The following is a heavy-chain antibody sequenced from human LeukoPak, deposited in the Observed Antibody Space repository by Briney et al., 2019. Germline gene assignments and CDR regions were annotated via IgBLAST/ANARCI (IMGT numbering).Heavy chain of an antibody. V-gene: IGHV3-30*18. CDR3: AKCPVTFGGVIVITSGYFDY. CDR1: GFTFSSYG. CDR2: ISYDGSNK. Sequence: GGSLRLSCAASGFTFSSYGMHWARQAPGKGLEWVAVISYDGSNKYYADSVKGRFTISRDNSKNTLHLQMNNLRAEDTALYYCAKCPVTFGGVIVITSGYFDYWGQGTLVTVSS. D-gene: IGHD3-16*02. J-gene: IGHJ4*02.